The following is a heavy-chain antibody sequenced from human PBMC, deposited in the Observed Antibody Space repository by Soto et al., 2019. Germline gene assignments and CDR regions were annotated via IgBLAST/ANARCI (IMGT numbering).Heavy chain of an antibody. J-gene: IGHJ3*02. CDR2: ISGSGGNT. CDR3: AKVKLGAFDI. CDR1: GFTFSSYA. V-gene: IGHV3-23*01. Sequence: PGGSLRLSCAASGFTFSSYAMSWVRQAPGKGLEWVSGISGSGGNTYYADSVNGRFTISRDNSKNTLYLQMNSLRAGDTAVYYCAKVKLGAFDIWGQGTMVTVSS.